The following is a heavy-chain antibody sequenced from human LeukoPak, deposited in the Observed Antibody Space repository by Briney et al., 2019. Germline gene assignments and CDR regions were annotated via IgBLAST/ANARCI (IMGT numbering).Heavy chain of an antibody. CDR3: ARDAADYSSSWYYFDY. CDR2: IGSKSTTI. Sequence: PGGSLRLSCAASGFTFTSYSMNWVRQAPGKGLEWISSIGSKSTTIYHADSVKGRFTVSRDNAKNSLYLQMNSLRAEDTAVYYCARDAADYSSSWYYFDYWGQGTLVTVSS. J-gene: IGHJ4*02. V-gene: IGHV3-48*01. CDR1: GFTFTSYS. D-gene: IGHD6-13*01.